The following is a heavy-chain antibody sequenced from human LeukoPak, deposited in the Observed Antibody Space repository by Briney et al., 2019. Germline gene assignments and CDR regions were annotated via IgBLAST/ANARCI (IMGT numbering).Heavy chain of an antibody. CDR2: ISWNSGSI. D-gene: IGHD2-2*02. Sequence: GRSLRLSCAASGFTFDDYATHWVRQAPGKGLEWVSGISWNSGSIGYADSVKGRFTISRDNAKNSLYLQMNSLRAEDTALYYCAKDITGYCSSTSCYTFDYWGQGTLVTVSS. CDR1: GFTFDDYA. CDR3: AKDITGYCSSTSCYTFDY. V-gene: IGHV3-9*01. J-gene: IGHJ4*02.